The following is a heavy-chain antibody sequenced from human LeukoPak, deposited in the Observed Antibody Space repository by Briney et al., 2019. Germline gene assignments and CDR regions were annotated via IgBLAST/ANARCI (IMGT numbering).Heavy chain of an antibody. CDR2: IYYSGST. CDR1: GGSISSSSYY. Sequence: PSETLSLTCTVSGGSISSSSYYWGWIRQPPGKGLEWIGSIYYSGSTNYNPSLKSRVTISVDTSKNQFSLKLSSVTAADTAVYYCARTGFVRGENWFDPWGQGTLVTVSS. J-gene: IGHJ5*02. CDR3: ARTGFVRGENWFDP. V-gene: IGHV4-39*07. D-gene: IGHD3-10*02.